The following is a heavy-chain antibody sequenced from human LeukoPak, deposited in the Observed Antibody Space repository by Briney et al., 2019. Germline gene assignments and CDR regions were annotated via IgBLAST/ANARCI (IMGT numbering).Heavy chain of an antibody. CDR1: GFTFSSYG. CDR3: AKDNVGRSGSYDY. V-gene: IGHV3-30*18. CDR2: ISYDGSNK. Sequence: GGSLRLSCAASGFTFSSYGMHWVRQAPGKGLEWVAVISYDGSNKYYADSVKGRFTISRDNSKNTLYLQMNSLRAEDTAVYYCAKDNVGRSGSYDYWGQGTLVTVPS. D-gene: IGHD3-10*01. J-gene: IGHJ4*02.